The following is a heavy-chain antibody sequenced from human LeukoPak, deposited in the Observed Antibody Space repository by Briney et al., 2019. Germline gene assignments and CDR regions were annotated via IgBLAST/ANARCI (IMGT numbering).Heavy chain of an antibody. CDR2: INHSGST. CDR1: GGSFSGYY. D-gene: IGHD2-15*01. J-gene: IGHJ6*02. Sequence: SETLSLTCAVYGGSFSGYYWSWIRQPPGKGLEWIGEINHSGSTNYNPSLKSRVTISVDTSKNQFSLKLSSVTAADTAVYYCARGGDCSGGSCYSVGDYYYYGMDVWGQGTLVTVSS. CDR3: ARGGDCSGGSCYSVGDYYYYGMDV. V-gene: IGHV4-34*01.